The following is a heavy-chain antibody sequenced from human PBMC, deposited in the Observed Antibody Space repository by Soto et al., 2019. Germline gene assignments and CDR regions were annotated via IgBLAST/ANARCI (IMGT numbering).Heavy chain of an antibody. CDR2: ISGGGAAT. CDR3: ARKVVGSTSRPDYWYFDL. V-gene: IGHV3-23*01. D-gene: IGHD2-21*01. Sequence: EVQLLESGGDSVQPGGSVRLSCAGSGITFINYAMNWVRQAPGKGLEWVSTISGGGAATFFADSVRGRFTFSRDNSKNTVTLQMNSLGVDDTAVYHCARKVVGSTSRPDYWYFDLWGRGTLVTVSS. CDR1: GITFINYA. J-gene: IGHJ2*01.